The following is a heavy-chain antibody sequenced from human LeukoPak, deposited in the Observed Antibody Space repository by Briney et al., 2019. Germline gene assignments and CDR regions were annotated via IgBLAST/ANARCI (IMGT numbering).Heavy chain of an antibody. Sequence: ESGPTLVNPTPTLTLTCTFMGFSLSTSGMCVSWIRQPPGKALEWLALIDWDDDKYYSTSLKTRLTISKDTSKNQVVLTMTNMDPVDTATYYCARIKYYDSSGYYYFGDWGQGTLVTVSS. CDR3: ARIKYYDSSGYYYFGD. D-gene: IGHD3-22*01. CDR1: GFSLSTSGMC. J-gene: IGHJ4*02. CDR2: IDWDDDK. V-gene: IGHV2-70*01.